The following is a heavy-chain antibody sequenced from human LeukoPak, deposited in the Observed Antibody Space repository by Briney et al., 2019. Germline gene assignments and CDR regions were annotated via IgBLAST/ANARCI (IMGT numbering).Heavy chain of an antibody. Sequence: HPGGSLRLSCAASGFTFSRYGIHWVRQAPGEGLEWVAFIRYDGTEKYYVDSVKGRFTISRDNAKNSLYLQMNSLRAEDTAVYYCARYSVAGAFDYWGQGTLVTVSS. CDR2: IRYDGTEK. D-gene: IGHD6-19*01. J-gene: IGHJ4*02. V-gene: IGHV3-30*02. CDR3: ARYSVAGAFDY. CDR1: GFTFSRYG.